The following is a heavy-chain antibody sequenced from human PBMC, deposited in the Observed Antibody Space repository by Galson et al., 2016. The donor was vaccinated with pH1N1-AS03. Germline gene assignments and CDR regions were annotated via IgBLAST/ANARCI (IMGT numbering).Heavy chain of an antibody. CDR2: INSNSGDT. D-gene: IGHD3-10*01. Sequence: SVKVSCKASGDSFSGYYMHWVRQAPGQGLEWMGWINSNSGDTKYAQKFQGRVTMTRDTSIRTVYMDLLGLRFDDTALYYCSRDRDYYGSGSYYNGVIGSFDYWGQGTLVTVSS. CDR3: SRDRDYYGSGSYYNGVIGSFDY. CDR1: GDSFSGYY. V-gene: IGHV1-2*02. J-gene: IGHJ4*02.